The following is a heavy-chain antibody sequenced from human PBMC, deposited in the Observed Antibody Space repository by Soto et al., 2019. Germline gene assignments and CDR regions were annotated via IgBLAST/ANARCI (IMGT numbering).Heavy chain of an antibody. CDR3: TTDPTGGWFDP. D-gene: IGHD4-17*01. V-gene: IGHV3-15*07. J-gene: IGHJ5*02. CDR1: GFTFSSYW. CDR2: IKSKTDGGTT. Sequence: GGSLRLSCAASGFTFSSYWMHWVRQAPGKGLVWVSRIKSKTDGGTTDYAAPVKGRFTISRDDSKNTLYLQINSLKIEDTALYYCTTDPTGGWFDPWGQGTLVTVSS.